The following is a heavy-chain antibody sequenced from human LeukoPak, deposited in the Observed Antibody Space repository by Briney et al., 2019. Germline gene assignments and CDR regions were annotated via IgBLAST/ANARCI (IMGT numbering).Heavy chain of an antibody. Sequence: GGSLRLSCAASGFTFSDYYMSWIRQAPGKGLEWVSYISSSGSTIYYADSAKGRFTISRDNAKNSLYLQMNSLRAEDTAVYYCARRPSLWLVDYWGQGTLVTVSS. CDR3: ARRPSLWLVDY. CDR2: ISSSGSTI. D-gene: IGHD6-19*01. CDR1: GFTFSDYY. V-gene: IGHV3-11*04. J-gene: IGHJ4*02.